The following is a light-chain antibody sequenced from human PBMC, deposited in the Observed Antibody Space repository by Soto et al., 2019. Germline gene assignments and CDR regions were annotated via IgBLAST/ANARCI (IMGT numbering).Light chain of an antibody. V-gene: IGLV2-8*01. J-gene: IGLJ3*02. CDR3: SSYAGSNNLG. CDR1: SSDVGGYNY. Sequence: QSALTQPPSASGSPGQSVTISCTGTSSDVGGYNYVSWYQQHPGKAPKLIIYEVSKRPSGVPDRFSGSKSGNTASLTVSGLQAEDEPEYYCSSYAGSNNLGFGGGTKVTVL. CDR2: EVS.